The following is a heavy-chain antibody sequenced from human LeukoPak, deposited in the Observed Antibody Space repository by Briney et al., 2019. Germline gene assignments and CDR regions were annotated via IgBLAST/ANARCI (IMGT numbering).Heavy chain of an antibody. V-gene: IGHV3-33*01. CDR3: ARAKGDLIDY. CDR2: MWHDGSNK. D-gene: IGHD2-21*02. Sequence: SGRSLRLSCTASGFNLSVYGMHWVRQAPGKGLEWVAVMWHDGSNKHYADSVKGRCTMSRDKSKNTLYLEMNSLRGEDTAVYYCARAKGDLIDYWGQGTMVIVSS. CDR1: GFNLSVYG. J-gene: IGHJ4*02.